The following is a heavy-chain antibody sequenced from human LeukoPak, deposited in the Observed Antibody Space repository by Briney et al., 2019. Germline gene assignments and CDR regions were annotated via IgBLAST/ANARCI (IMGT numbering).Heavy chain of an antibody. CDR1: GGSISSGGYS. Sequence: PSETLSLTCAVSGGSISSGGYSWSWIRQPPGKGLEWIGYIYHSGSTYYNPSLKSRVTIAVDRSKNQFSLKLSSVTAADTAVYYCARVLQQRLVPNYWNFDLWGRGTLVTVSS. CDR3: ARVLQQRLVPNYWNFDL. J-gene: IGHJ2*01. V-gene: IGHV4-30-2*01. CDR2: IYHSGST. D-gene: IGHD6-13*01.